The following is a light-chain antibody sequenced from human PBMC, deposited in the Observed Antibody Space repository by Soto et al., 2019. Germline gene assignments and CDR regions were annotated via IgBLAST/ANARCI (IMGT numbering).Light chain of an antibody. CDR1: SSDVGPYNL. CDR3: CSYAGSSMFV. CDR2: EVV. V-gene: IGLV2-23*02. Sequence: QSALTQPASVSGSPGQSITISCTGSSSDVGPYNLVSWYQHHPGKAPKFMISEVVKRPSGVSNGFSGSKSGNTASLTISGLQAEDEADYYCCSYAGSSMFVFGGGTKLTVL. J-gene: IGLJ2*01.